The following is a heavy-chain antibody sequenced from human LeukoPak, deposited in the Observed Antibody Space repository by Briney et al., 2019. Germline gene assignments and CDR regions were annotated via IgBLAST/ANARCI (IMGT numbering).Heavy chain of an antibody. D-gene: IGHD6-19*01. J-gene: IGHJ4*02. V-gene: IGHV3-33*01. CDR2: IWHHGSHK. CDR1: AFPFSSYG. Sequence: PGRSLRLSCAASAFPFSSYGMHWVRQAPGKGLEGVAVIWHHGSHKYYADSVKGRFTIYRDNSKNTLYLQMNSLSAADTAVYYCASGVYSSGWYLDYCGQGTLVTVSS. CDR3: ASGVYSSGWYLDY.